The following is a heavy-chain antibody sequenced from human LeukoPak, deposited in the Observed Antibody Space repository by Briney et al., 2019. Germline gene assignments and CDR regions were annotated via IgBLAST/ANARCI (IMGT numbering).Heavy chain of an antibody. D-gene: IGHD3-10*01. J-gene: IGHJ4*02. Sequence: GGSLRLSRVASGFSFSSYWMSWVRQTPGKGLEWVANIKQEGSARYYVDSVTGRFTISRDNAMNSLYLQMNRLRTEDTALYFCTKAHYYYGSGSQYYFDYWGQGTLVTVSS. V-gene: IGHV3-7*03. CDR1: GFSFSSYW. CDR2: IKQEGSAR. CDR3: TKAHYYYGSGSQYYFDY.